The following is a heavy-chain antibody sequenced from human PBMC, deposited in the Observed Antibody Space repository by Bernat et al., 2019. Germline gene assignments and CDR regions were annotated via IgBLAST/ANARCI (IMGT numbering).Heavy chain of an antibody. CDR1: AFTFSSAW. D-gene: IGHD3-16*01. Sequence: EGQLVESGGGLIRPGGSLRLSCEASAFTFSSAWMSWVRQAPGKGLECVARIKSKTDGGTIEYAAPVKGRFTISRDDSRSTVYLQMNSLKTEDTALYYCTTFGGIWGQGTMVTVSS. V-gene: IGHV3-15*01. CDR2: IKSKTDGGTI. CDR3: TTFGGI. J-gene: IGHJ3*02.